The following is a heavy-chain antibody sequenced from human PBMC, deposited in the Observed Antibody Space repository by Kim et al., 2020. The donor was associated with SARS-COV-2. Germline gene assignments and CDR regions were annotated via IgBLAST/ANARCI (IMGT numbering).Heavy chain of an antibody. CDR3: ARSYSDSSGYYYGYYYSGMDV. J-gene: IGHJ6*02. CDR1: GGSISSYY. Sequence: SETLSLTCTVSGGSISSYYWSWIRQPRGKGLEWIGYNYYSGSPNYNPSLKSRVTISVDTSKNPFSLNRSAVTAADTAVYYCARSYSDSSGYYYGYYYSGMDVWGQGTTVTVSS. V-gene: IGHV4-59*08. CDR2: NYYSGSP. D-gene: IGHD3-22*01.